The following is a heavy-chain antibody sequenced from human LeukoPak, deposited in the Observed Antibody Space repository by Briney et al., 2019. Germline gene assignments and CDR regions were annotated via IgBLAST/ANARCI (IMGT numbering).Heavy chain of an antibody. J-gene: IGHJ4*02. CDR1: GGSISSYY. D-gene: IGHD6-19*01. CDR2: IYTSGST. Sequence: SETLSLTCTVPGGSISSYYSSWIRQPAGKGLEWIGRIYTSGSTNYNPSLKSRVTMSVDTSKNQFSLKLSSVTAADTAVYYCARGYSSGPFDYWGQGTLVTVSS. V-gene: IGHV4-4*07. CDR3: ARGYSSGPFDY.